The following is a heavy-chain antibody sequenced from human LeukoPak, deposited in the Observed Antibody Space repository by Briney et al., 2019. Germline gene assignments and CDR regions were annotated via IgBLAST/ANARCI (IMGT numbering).Heavy chain of an antibody. J-gene: IGHJ4*02. D-gene: IGHD6-6*01. V-gene: IGHV1-46*01. CDR1: GYTFTSYY. Sequence: ASVKVSCKASGYTFTSYYMHWMRQAPGQGLEWMGIINPSGGSTSYAQKFQGRVTMTRGTSTSTVYMELSSLRSEDTAVYYCAREAKQLTLYRTYYFDYWGQGTLVTVSS. CDR2: INPSGGST. CDR3: AREAKQLTLYRTYYFDY.